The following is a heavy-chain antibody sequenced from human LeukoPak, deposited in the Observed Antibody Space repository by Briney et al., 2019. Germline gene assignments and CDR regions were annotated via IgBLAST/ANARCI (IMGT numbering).Heavy chain of an antibody. CDR1: GFTFGSYG. Sequence: GGSLRLSXAASGFTFGSYGMHWVRQAPGKGLEWVAFIRYDGSNKYYADSVKGRFTISRDNSKNTLYLQMNSLRAEDTAVYYCAKDLSGGKGLGYFQHWGQGTLVTVSS. V-gene: IGHV3-30*02. CDR2: IRYDGSNK. D-gene: IGHD4-23*01. J-gene: IGHJ1*01. CDR3: AKDLSGGKGLGYFQH.